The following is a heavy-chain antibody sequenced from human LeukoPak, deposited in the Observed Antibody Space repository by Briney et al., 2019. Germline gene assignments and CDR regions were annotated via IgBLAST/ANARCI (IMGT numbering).Heavy chain of an antibody. J-gene: IGHJ4*02. V-gene: IGHV3-23*01. D-gene: IGHD3-22*01. CDR2: ISGTGGST. CDR1: GFTFSSYA. Sequence: PGGSLRLSCAASGFTFSSYAMSRVRQAPGKGLEWVSGISGTGGSTYYADSVKGRFTISRDNSKNTLYLQMNSLRAEDTAVYYCAKDRVYYYDSSGYYSDYWGQGTLVTVSS. CDR3: AKDRVYYYDSSGYYSDY.